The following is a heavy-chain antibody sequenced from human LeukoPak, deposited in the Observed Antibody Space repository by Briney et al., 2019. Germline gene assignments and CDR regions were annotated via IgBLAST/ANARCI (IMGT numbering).Heavy chain of an antibody. V-gene: IGHV1-69*04. J-gene: IGHJ4*02. D-gene: IGHD5-12*01. CDR3: ARDRLSIVATTSGYFDY. Sequence: SVKVSCKASGGTFSSYAISWVRQAPGQGLEWMGRIIPILGIANYAQKFQGRVTITADESTSTAYMELSSLRSEDTAVYYCARDRLSIVATTSGYFDYWGQGTLVTVSS. CDR2: IIPILGIA. CDR1: GGTFSSYA.